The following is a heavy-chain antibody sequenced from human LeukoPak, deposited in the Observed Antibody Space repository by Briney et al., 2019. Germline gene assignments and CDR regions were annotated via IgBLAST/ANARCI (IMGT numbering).Heavy chain of an antibody. V-gene: IGHV4-39*01. CDR3: ARGIAAAMLYYFDY. Sequence: SETLSLTCTVSGDSISSSNYYWGWIRQPPGKGLEWIGSIYYSGSTYYNLSLKSRVTISVDTSKKQFSLKLSSVTAADTAVYYCARGIAAAMLYYFDYWGQGTLVTVSS. CDR2: IYYSGST. J-gene: IGHJ4*02. D-gene: IGHD6-25*01. CDR1: GDSISSSNYY.